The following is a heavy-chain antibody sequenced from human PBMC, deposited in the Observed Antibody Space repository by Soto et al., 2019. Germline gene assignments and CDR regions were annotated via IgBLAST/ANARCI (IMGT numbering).Heavy chain of an antibody. D-gene: IGHD6-13*01. Sequence: PXXTLSLTCTVSSGSISSYYWSWIRQPPGNGLQSPXYIYYXRRTHYNPSLXXRVPISVXXSKTQFSLKLSSLPAADPAVYYCARRYTSAFDIWGQGTMVTASS. CDR2: IYYXRRT. J-gene: IGHJ3*02. CDR3: ARRYTSAFDI. V-gene: IGHV4-59*08. CDR1: SGSISSYY.